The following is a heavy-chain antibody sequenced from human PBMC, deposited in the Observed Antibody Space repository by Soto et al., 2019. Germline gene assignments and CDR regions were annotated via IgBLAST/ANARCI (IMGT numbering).Heavy chain of an antibody. CDR2: TNDSGNT. D-gene: IGHD2-8*02. V-gene: IGHV4-34*01. CDR3: VGGRGRLVGFDY. Sequence: QVQLQQWGAGLLKPSETLSLTCAVNTESFSNYYWSWIRQPPGKGLEWVGETNDSGNTNYSPSLKGRVTISVDTFKNQFSLKLASVTAADTAIYYCVGGRGRLVGFDYWGQGTLVTVSS. J-gene: IGHJ4*02. CDR1: TESFSNYY.